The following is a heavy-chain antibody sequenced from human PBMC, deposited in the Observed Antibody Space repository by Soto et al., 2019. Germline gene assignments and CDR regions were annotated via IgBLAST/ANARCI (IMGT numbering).Heavy chain of an antibody. D-gene: IGHD1-20*01. CDR1: GGSFSGYY. CDR3: ARGPLTGTTSYYYYYGMDV. V-gene: IGHV4-34*01. Sequence: SETLSLTCAVYGGSFSGYYWSWIRQPPGKGLEWIGEINHSGSTNYNPSLKSRVTISVDTSKNPFSLKLSSVTAADTAVYYCARGPLTGTTSYYYYYGMDVWGQGTTVTVSS. CDR2: INHSGST. J-gene: IGHJ6*02.